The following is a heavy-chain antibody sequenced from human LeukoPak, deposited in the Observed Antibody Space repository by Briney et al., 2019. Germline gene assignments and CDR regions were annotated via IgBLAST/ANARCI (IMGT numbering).Heavy chain of an antibody. Sequence: SETLSLTCAVSGYSISSAYYWGWIRQPPGKGLEWIGGIYHSGSTDYNPSLKSRVTISVDTSKNQFSLKLSSVTAADTAVYYCARVTVTTAAFDYWGQETLVTVSS. J-gene: IGHJ4*02. CDR3: ARVTVTTAAFDY. CDR2: IYHSGST. V-gene: IGHV4-38-2*01. D-gene: IGHD4-17*01. CDR1: GYSISSAYY.